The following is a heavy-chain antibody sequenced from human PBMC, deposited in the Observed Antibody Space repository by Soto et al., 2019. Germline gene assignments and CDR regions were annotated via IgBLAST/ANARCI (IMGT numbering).Heavy chain of an antibody. V-gene: IGHV4-34*01. J-gene: IGHJ6*03. CDR3: ARGQGTTTVTTAHQYYYYYMDV. Sequence: SETLSLTCAVYGGSFSGYYWSWIRQPPGKGLEWIGEINHSGSTNYNPSLKSRVTISVDTSKNQFSLKLSSVTAADTAVYYCARGQGTTTVTTAHQYYYYYMDVWGKGTTVTVSS. CDR1: GGSFSGYY. D-gene: IGHD4-4*01. CDR2: INHSGST.